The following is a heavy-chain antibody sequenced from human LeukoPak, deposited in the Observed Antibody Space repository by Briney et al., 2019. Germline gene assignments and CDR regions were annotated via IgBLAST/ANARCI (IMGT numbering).Heavy chain of an antibody. CDR3: ARDYLYYYDSSGYYYDY. CDR1: GFTFSSYW. CDR2: VKQDGSEK. J-gene: IGHJ4*02. Sequence: GGSLRLSCAVSGFTFSSYWMSWVRQAPGKGLEWVANVKQDGSEKYYVDSVKGRFTISRDNAKNSLYLQMNSLRAEDTAVYYCARDYLYYYDSSGYYYDYWGQGTLVTVSS. V-gene: IGHV3-7*01. D-gene: IGHD3-22*01.